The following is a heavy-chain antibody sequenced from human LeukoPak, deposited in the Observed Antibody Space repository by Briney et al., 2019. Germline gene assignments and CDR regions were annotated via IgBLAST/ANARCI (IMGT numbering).Heavy chain of an antibody. CDR1: GFTFTNYW. CDR2: MNSDGTSI. J-gene: IGHJ5*02. CDR3: APQQAFSPYNWFDP. V-gene: IGHV3-74*01. D-gene: IGHD3-3*02. Sequence: PGGSLRLSCVVSGFTFTNYWMQWVRQVPGKGLVWVARMNSDGTSIIHADSVKGRFTISRDNTKNTLYLQMNSLRAEDTAVYYCAPQQAFSPYNWFDPWGQGTLVTVSS.